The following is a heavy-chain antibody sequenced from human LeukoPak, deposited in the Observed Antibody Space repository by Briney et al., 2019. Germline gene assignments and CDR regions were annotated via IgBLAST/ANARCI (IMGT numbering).Heavy chain of an antibody. CDR3: AREGRDIVVVVAADGAFDI. CDR2: INPSGGST. D-gene: IGHD2-15*01. Sequence: ASVKVSCKASGYTFTSYYMHWVRQAPGQGLEWMGIINPSGGSTSYAQQFQGRVTITRDTSTSTVYMELSSLRSEDTAVYYCAREGRDIVVVVAADGAFDIWGQGTMVTVSS. V-gene: IGHV1-46*01. J-gene: IGHJ3*02. CDR1: GYTFTSYY.